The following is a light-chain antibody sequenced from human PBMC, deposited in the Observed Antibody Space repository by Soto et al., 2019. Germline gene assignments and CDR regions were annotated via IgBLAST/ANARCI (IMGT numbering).Light chain of an antibody. CDR3: QQASNWSSRTPPRT. CDR1: ERVSRN. CDR2: DVS. J-gene: IGKJ1*01. Sequence: EAVLTQSPATLSLSPGESATLSCRASERVSRNIAWYQQSPGRAPRLLIYDVSKRATGIPARFIGSGSGTDFTLTVSGLEPEDFAIYYCQQASNWSSRTPPRTFGQGTKRDI. V-gene: IGKV3-11*01.